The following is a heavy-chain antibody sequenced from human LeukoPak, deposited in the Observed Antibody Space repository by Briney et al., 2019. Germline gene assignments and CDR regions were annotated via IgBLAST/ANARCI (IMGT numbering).Heavy chain of an antibody. CDR1: GGSFSGYY. D-gene: IGHD5-18*01. CDR2: INHSGST. CDR3: ARSRGYSYGPPRDYFDY. Sequence: PSETLSLTCAVYGGSFSGYYWSWIRQPPGKGLEWIGEINHSGSTNYNPSLKSRVTISVDTSKNQFSLKLSSVTAADTAVYYCARSRGYSYGPPRDYFDYRGQGTLVTVSS. V-gene: IGHV4-34*01. J-gene: IGHJ4*02.